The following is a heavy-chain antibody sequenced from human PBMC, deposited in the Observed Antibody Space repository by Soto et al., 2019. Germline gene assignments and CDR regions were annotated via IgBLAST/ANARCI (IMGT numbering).Heavy chain of an antibody. Sequence: EVQLVESGGDLVQPGGSLRLSCAASGFSVSSKYMSWVRQAPGKVLEWVSLIQSGGTTYYAGSVKGRFTISRDYSENTLFLQINSLRVEDTAVYYCTRDDVHFNGDRYYGVPMDVWCKGTTVTVS. CDR3: TRDDVHFNGDRYYGVPMDV. CDR1: GFSVSSKY. J-gene: IGHJ6*03. CDR2: IQSGGTT. D-gene: IGHD2-8*01. V-gene: IGHV3-66*01.